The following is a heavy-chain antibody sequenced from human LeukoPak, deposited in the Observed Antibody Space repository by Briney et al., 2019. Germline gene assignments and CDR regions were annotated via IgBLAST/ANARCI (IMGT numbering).Heavy chain of an antibody. D-gene: IGHD3-16*01. J-gene: IGHJ4*02. V-gene: IGHV4-61*02. Sequence: SETLSLTCTVSGVSISSGSYYWSWLRQPAGKGLEWIGRIYTSGSTNYNPSLKSRVTISVDTSKNQFSLKLSSVTAADTAVYYCASYAGGYWGQGTLVTVSS. CDR2: IYTSGST. CDR1: GVSISSGSYY. CDR3: ASYAGGY.